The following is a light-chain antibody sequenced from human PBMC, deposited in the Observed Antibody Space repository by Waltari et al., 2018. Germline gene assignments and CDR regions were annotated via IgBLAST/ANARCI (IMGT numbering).Light chain of an antibody. J-gene: IGKJ2*01. V-gene: IGKV3-20*01. CDR2: GAS. CDR3: QQYGSSIMYT. Sequence: VLTQSPGPLSLSPGERATLSSRASTRLTKNYLAWYQQKPAQAPRLLIYGASSSAAGIPDRFSGSGSETDCTLTISRLEREDFAVYYCQQYGSSIMYTFGQGTKLEIK. CDR1: TRLTKNY.